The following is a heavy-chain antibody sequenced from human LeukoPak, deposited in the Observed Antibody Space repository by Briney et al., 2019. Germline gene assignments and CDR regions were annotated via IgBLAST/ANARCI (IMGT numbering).Heavy chain of an antibody. CDR3: ARASYCSDGSCYSDY. Sequence: ASVKVSCKASGYTFTSYYMHWVRQAPGQGLEWMGGIIPIFGTANYAQKFQGRVTITADESTSTAYMELSSLRSEDTAVYYCARASYCSDGSCYSDYWGQGTLVTVSS. CDR2: IIPIFGTA. J-gene: IGHJ4*02. V-gene: IGHV1-69*13. D-gene: IGHD2-15*01. CDR1: GYTFTSYY.